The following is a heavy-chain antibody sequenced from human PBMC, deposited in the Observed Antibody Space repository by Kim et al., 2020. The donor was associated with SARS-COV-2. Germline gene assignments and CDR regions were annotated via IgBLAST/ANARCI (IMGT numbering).Heavy chain of an antibody. CDR2: IIPILGIA. V-gene: IGHV1-69*04. J-gene: IGHJ6*02. CDR1: GGTFSSYT. Sequence: SVKVSCKASGGTFSSYTISWVRQAPGQGLEWMGRIIPILGIANYAQKFQGRVTITADKSTSTAYMELSSLRSEDTAVYYCARDTHGNWNYLYYYGMDVWGQGTTVTVSS. CDR3: ARDTHGNWNYLYYYGMDV. D-gene: IGHD1-7*01.